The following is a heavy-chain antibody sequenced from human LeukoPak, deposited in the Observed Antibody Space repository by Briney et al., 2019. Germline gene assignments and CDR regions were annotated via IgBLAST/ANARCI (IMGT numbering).Heavy chain of an antibody. D-gene: IGHD5-18*01. V-gene: IGHV3-21*01. CDR3: ASGYSYGYTYVDY. CDR2: ISSSSSYI. J-gene: IGHJ4*02. Sequence: GGSLRLSCAASGFTFSSYGMSWVRQAPGKGLEWVSSISSSSSYIYYADSVKGRFTISRDNAKNSLYLQMNSLRAEDTAVYYCASGYSYGYTYVDYWGQGTLVTVSS. CDR1: GFTFSSYG.